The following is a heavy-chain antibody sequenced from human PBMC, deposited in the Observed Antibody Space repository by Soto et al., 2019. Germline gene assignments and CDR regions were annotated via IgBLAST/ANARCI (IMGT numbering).Heavy chain of an antibody. D-gene: IGHD2-15*01. V-gene: IGHV4-30-4*01. J-gene: IGHJ4*02. CDR3: ARVQRDSAFGHCDY. CDR1: GVSLNNNEYY. Sequence: QVQLQESGPGLVKPSQTLSLTCTVSGVSLNNNEYYWSWIRQPPGKGLEYIGYISDIGRNDYNPSLKSRTTLSIDTSKNQFSLRLNSVTAADTAVYYCARVQRDSAFGHCDYWGQGTLVTVSS. CDR2: ISDIGRN.